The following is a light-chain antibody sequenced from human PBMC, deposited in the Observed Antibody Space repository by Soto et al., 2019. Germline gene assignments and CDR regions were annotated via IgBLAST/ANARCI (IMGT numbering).Light chain of an antibody. J-gene: IGKJ1*01. CDR3: QQYHNWPWT. Sequence: EIVLTQSPGTLSLSPGERATLSCRASERLSSVYLAWYQQRPGQPPRLLIYGASARATGIPGRFSGSGSGTEFTLTISSLQSEDFGLYYCQQYHNWPWTFGQGTKVDIK. CDR1: ERLSSVY. V-gene: IGKV3-15*01. CDR2: GAS.